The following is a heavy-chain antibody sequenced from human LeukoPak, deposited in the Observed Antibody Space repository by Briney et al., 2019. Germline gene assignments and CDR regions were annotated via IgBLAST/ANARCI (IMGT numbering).Heavy chain of an antibody. Sequence: GGSLRLSCAASGFTVSSNYMSWVRQAPEKGLEWVSVIYSGGSTYYADSVKGRFTISRDNSKNTLYLQMNSLRAEDTAVYYCARSSGWYGEYYFDYWGQGTLVTVSS. CDR1: GFTVSSNY. V-gene: IGHV3-53*01. J-gene: IGHJ4*02. D-gene: IGHD6-19*01. CDR3: ARSSGWYGEYYFDY. CDR2: IYSGGST.